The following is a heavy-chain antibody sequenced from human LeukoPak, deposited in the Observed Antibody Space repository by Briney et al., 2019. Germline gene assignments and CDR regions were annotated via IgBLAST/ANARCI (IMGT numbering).Heavy chain of an antibody. Sequence: PGRSLRLSCAASKFNFSAYGMHWVRQAPGKGLEWVAVISYDGSNNHYADSVKGRHTISRDNAKNTLYLQMYSLRPEDTAVYYCAKDGSDHRGWYFDLWGRGTLVTVSS. CDR2: ISYDGSNN. CDR3: AKDGSDHRGWYFDL. V-gene: IGHV3-30*18. CDR1: KFNFSAYG. D-gene: IGHD3-10*01. J-gene: IGHJ2*01.